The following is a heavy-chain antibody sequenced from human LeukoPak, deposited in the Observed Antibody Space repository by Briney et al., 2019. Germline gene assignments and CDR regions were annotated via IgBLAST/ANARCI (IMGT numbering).Heavy chain of an antibody. CDR3: ARSRKQYYYYYMDV. D-gene: IGHD1/OR15-1a*01. J-gene: IGHJ6*03. Sequence: SVKVSCKASGDTFINYAFSWVRQAPGQGLEWMGGIIPIFGTTNYAQKFQGRVTITTDESTSTAYMELSSLRSEDTAVYFCARSRKQYYYYYMDVWGKGTTVTVSS. CDR2: IIPIFGTT. CDR1: GDTFINYA. V-gene: IGHV1-69*05.